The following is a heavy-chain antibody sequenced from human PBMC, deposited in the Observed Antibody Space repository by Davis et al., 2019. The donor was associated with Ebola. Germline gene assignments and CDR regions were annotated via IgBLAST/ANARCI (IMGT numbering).Heavy chain of an antibody. Sequence: PSETLSLTCTVSGGSISDYYWSWIRQPPGKGLEWIGYIYYSGSTNYNPSLKSRVTISVDTSKNQFSLKLSSVTAADTAVYYCARLGHIIGWFDPWGQGTLVTVSS. V-gene: IGHV4-59*08. CDR2: IYYSGST. CDR3: ARLGHIIGWFDP. J-gene: IGHJ5*02. D-gene: IGHD2-21*01. CDR1: GGSISDYY.